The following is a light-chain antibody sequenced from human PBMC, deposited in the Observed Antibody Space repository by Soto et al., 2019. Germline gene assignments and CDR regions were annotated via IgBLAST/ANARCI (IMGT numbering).Light chain of an antibody. Sequence: PEEIATLSCRASQSVSSIFLAWYQQKPGQTPRLLVYDAASRATGITDGWSGGGSGTDFTLIISRLEPEDFAVYYCHHYGGSLWTFGQGTKVDI. V-gene: IGKV3-20*01. CDR1: QSVSSIF. CDR2: DAA. J-gene: IGKJ1*01. CDR3: HHYGGSLWT.